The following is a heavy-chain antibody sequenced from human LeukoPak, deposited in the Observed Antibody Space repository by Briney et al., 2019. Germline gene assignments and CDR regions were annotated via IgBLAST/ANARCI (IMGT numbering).Heavy chain of an antibody. J-gene: IGHJ4*02. D-gene: IGHD6-6*01. CDR3: AKDHEGREYSSSFDY. CDR1: GFTFSSYA. V-gene: IGHV3-23*01. Sequence: GGSLRLSCAASGFTFSSYAMSCVREAPGEGLEWVSAISGSGGSTYYADSVKGRFTISRDNSKNTLYLQMNSLRAEDTAVYYCAKDHEGREYSSSFDYWGQGTLVTVSS. CDR2: ISGSGGST.